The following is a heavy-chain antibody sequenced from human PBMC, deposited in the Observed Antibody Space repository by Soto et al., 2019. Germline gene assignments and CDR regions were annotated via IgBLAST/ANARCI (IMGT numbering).Heavy chain of an antibody. CDR1: GYTFTGYY. CDR2: IGPNRGDT. D-gene: IGHD1-7*01. J-gene: IGHJ4*02. Sequence: QVQLVQSGAEVKKSGASVKVSCKASGYTFTGYYIHWVRQAPGQGLEWMGEIGPNRGDTKYAQKFQGRVTMTRDTSISTVYMELRNLSPDDTDVYYCGRGRSGELVVFYWGQGSLVTVYS. CDR3: GRGRSGELVVFY. V-gene: IGHV1-2*02.